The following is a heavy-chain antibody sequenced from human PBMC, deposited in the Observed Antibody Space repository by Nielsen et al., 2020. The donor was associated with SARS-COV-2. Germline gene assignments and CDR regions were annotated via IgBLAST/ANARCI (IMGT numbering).Heavy chain of an antibody. CDR2: INPSGGST. Sequence: ASVKVSCKASGYTFTSYYMHWVRQAPGQGLEWMGIINPSGGSTSYAQKFQGRVTMTRDTSTSTVYMELSSLRSEDTAVYYCARCIAAAGAAYYYYYYMDVWGKGTTVTVSS. V-gene: IGHV1-46*01. J-gene: IGHJ6*03. CDR3: ARCIAAAGAAYYYYYYMDV. D-gene: IGHD6-13*01. CDR1: GYTFTSYY.